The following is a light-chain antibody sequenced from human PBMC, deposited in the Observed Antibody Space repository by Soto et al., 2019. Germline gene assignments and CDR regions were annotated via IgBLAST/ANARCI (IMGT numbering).Light chain of an antibody. J-gene: IGKJ5*01. CDR2: GAS. CDR1: LSVSSN. CDR3: QQYNDWYT. V-gene: IGKV3-15*01. Sequence: IVMTQSPATLSVSPGQRATLSCRASLSVSSNLAWYQHKPGQAPRHLIYGASTRATGIPARFSGSGSGTEFTLTINSLQSEDFAVYYCQQYNDWYTFGQGTRLEIK.